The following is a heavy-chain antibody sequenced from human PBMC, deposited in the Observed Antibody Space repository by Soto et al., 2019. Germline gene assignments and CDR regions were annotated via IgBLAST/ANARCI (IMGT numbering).Heavy chain of an antibody. Sequence: QVQLVQSGADVKTPGASVRVSCKASGYTFTGYYVHWVRGAPGQGLEWMGWINPETGATSYAQKFQGRVTLSRDTSINTASLELSSLRFDDAAVYFCARERYQVISDGMDVWGQGTTVTVSS. D-gene: IGHD2-2*01. J-gene: IGHJ6*02. CDR3: ARERYQVISDGMDV. CDR2: INPETGAT. CDR1: GYTFTGYY. V-gene: IGHV1-2*02.